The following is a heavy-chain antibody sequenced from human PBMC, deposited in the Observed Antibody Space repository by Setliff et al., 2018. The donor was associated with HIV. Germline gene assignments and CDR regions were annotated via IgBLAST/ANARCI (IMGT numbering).Heavy chain of an antibody. V-gene: IGHV4-39*07. CDR3: ARVPFTTGFDS. CDR1: GDSTTSSSSY. Sequence: PSETLSLTCTVSGDSTTSSSSYWGWIRQPPGKGLEWIVNIYHSGDTHYNPSLKSRVTISVDTPKNQFSLKLSSVTAADTAVYYCARVPFTTGFDSWGQGTLVTVSS. D-gene: IGHD3-3*01. J-gene: IGHJ4*02. CDR2: IYHSGDT.